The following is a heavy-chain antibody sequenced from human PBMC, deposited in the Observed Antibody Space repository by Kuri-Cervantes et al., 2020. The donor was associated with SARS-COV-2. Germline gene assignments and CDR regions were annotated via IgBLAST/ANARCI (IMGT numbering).Heavy chain of an antibody. CDR2: IYSGGST. J-gene: IGHJ4*03. D-gene: IGHD3-10*02. CDR3: VKCSAASHPCYLDY. Sequence: ETLSLTCAASGFTVSSNYMSWVRQAPGKGLEWVSVIYSGGSTYYADSVKGRFTISRDNSKNTLYLQMSSLRAEDTAIYYCVKCSAASHPCYLDYWGQGTLVTVSS. CDR1: GFTVSSNY. V-gene: IGHV3-53*01.